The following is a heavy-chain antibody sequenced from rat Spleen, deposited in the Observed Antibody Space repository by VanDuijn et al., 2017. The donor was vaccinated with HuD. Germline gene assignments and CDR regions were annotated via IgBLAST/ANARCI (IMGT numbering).Heavy chain of an antibody. J-gene: IGHJ1*01. CDR3: ARREYTTDWYFDF. CDR1: GFTFSDYY. CDR2: ISMSGYTT. Sequence: EVQLVESDGGLVQPGRSLKLSCAASGFTFSDYYMAWVRQAPTKGLEWVASISMSGYTTYYRDSVKGRFTISRENAESTLYLQMDSLRSEDTATYYCARREYTTDWYFDFWGPGTMVTVSS. V-gene: IGHV5-25*01. D-gene: IGHD1-6*01.